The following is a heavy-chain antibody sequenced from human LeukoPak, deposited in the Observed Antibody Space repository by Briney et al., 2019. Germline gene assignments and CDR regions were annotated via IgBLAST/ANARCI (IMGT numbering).Heavy chain of an antibody. CDR2: IIPILGIA. CDR1: GGTFSSYA. D-gene: IGHD6-19*01. CDR3: ARVEYSSGSPDY. Sequence: SVKVSCKASGGTFSSYAISWVRQAPGQGLEWMGRIIPILGIANYAQKFQGRVTITADKSTSTAYMELSSLRSDDTAVYYCARVEYSSGSPDYWGQGTLVTVSS. J-gene: IGHJ4*02. V-gene: IGHV1-69*04.